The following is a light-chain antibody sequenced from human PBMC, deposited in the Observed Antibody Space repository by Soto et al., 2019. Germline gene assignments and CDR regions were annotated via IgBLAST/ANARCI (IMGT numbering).Light chain of an antibody. J-gene: IGLJ2*01. Sequence: QSVLTQPASVSGPPGQSITISCTGTSSDVGSYNLVSWYQQHPGKAPKLMIYEGSKRPSGVSNRFSGSKSGNTASLTISGLQAEDEADYYCCSYAGSSPVFGGGTKLTVL. V-gene: IGLV2-23*01. CDR2: EGS. CDR1: SSDVGSYNL. CDR3: CSYAGSSPV.